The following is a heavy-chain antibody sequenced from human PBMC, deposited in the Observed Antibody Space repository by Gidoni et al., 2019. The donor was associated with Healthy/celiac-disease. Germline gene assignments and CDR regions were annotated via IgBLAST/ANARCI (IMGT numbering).Heavy chain of an antibody. D-gene: IGHD3-10*01. V-gene: IGHV4-34*01. J-gene: IGHJ3*02. CDR2: INHSGST. Sequence: QVQLQQWGAGLLKPSETLSLTCAVSGGSFSGYYWRWIRQPPGKGLEWIGEINHSGSTNYNPSLKSRVTISVDTSKNQFSLKLSSVTAADTAVYYCARVSGRWFGTPRGAFDIWGQGTMVTVSS. CDR3: ARVSGRWFGTPRGAFDI. CDR1: GGSFSGYY.